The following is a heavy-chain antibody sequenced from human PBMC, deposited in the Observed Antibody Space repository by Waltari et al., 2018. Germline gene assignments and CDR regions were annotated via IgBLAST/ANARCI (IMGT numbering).Heavy chain of an antibody. CDR1: GASVSNTTPA. J-gene: IGHJ4*02. CDR2: TYYRSKWYD. Sequence: QVQLQQSGPGLVKASQTLSLTCAISGASVSNTTPAWNWIRQSPSRGLEWLGRTYYRSKWYDDYAVSVKSRMTINSDTSKNQISLQLNSVTPEDTAVYYCARGYCGGSTCFFDYWGQGTLVTVSS. V-gene: IGHV6-1*01. D-gene: IGHD2-21*01. CDR3: ARGYCGGSTCFFDY.